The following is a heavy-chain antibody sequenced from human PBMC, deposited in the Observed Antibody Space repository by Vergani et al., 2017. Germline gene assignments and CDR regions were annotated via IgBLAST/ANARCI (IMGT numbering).Heavy chain of an antibody. CDR1: GFSLTTVAMS. Sequence: QVTLKESSPALVKPTQTLTLTCTFSGFSLTTVAMSVSWIRQPPGKALEWLARIDWDDDKFYSTSLKTRLTISRDTSKYQVFLTMTNKDPVDTATYYCELNAGKDGYNSYYFDYWGQGALVTVSS. V-gene: IGHV2-70*04. CDR3: ELNAGKDGYNSYYFDY. CDR2: IDWDDDK. D-gene: IGHD5-24*01. J-gene: IGHJ4*02.